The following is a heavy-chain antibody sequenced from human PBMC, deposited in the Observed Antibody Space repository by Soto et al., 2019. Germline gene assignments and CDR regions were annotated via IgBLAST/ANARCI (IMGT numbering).Heavy chain of an antibody. Sequence: GASVKVSCKASGGTFSSYAISWVRQAPGQGLEWMGGIIPIFGTANYAQKFQGRVTITADKSTSTAYMELSSLRSEDTAVYYCARDRVYYYYDSSGYYGSAFDIWGQGTMVIVSS. CDR2: IIPIFGTA. J-gene: IGHJ3*02. D-gene: IGHD3-22*01. CDR1: GGTFSSYA. CDR3: ARDRVYYYYDSSGYYGSAFDI. V-gene: IGHV1-69*06.